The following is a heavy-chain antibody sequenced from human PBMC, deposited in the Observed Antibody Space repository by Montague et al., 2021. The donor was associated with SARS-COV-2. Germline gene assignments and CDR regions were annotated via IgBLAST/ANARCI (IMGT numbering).Heavy chain of an antibody. CDR2: INWNGGDT. D-gene: IGHD1-26*01. Sequence: FLRLSCAASGFTFTDYTMNWVRQVPGKGLEWVSGINWNGGDTGYADSVKGRFTISRDNAKNSLYLQMNSPRDEDTAFYYCARVKVGATIDYWGQGTLVTVSS. J-gene: IGHJ4*02. CDR3: ARVKVGATIDY. V-gene: IGHV3-20*04. CDR1: GFTFTDYT.